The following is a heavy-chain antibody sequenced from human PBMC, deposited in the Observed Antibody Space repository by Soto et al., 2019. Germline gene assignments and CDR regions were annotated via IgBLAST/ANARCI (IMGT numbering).Heavy chain of an antibody. CDR3: VRDGTKTLRDWFDP. D-gene: IGHD1-1*01. J-gene: IGHJ5*02. CDR1: GACISGFY. V-gene: IGHV4-4*07. CDR2: IYATGTT. Sequence: SYTLSLTCTVAGACISGFYWSWIRKSAGKGLEWIGRIYATGTTDYNPSLKSRVMMSVDTSKKQFSLKLRSVTAADTAVYYCVRDGTKTLRDWFDPWGQGISVTGSS.